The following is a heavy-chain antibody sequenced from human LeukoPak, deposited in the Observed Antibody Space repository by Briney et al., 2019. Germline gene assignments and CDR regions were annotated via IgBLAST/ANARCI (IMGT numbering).Heavy chain of an antibody. CDR1: GFPFSTYA. CDR2: ISYDGSNK. CDR3: TRPTYDFWSGYDSVYFDY. J-gene: IGHJ4*02. Sequence: GGSLRLSCAASGFPFSTYAMNWVRQAPGKGLEWVAVISYDGSNKYYADSVKGRFTISRDNSKNTLYLQMNSLRAEDTAVYYCTRPTYDFWSGYDSVYFDYWGQGTLVTVSS. D-gene: IGHD3-3*01. V-gene: IGHV3-30-3*01.